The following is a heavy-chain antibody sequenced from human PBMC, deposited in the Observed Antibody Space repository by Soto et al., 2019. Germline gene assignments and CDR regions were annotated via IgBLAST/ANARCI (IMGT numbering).Heavy chain of an antibody. V-gene: IGHV4-39*01. CDR1: GDSLRSSYHY. Sequence: PSETLSLTCTVSGDSLRSSYHYWGWIRQLPGKGLEWIGSIYYTGNTYYNPSLKSRVSISVDMATNEISLRLRAESVADTAVYYCVRVEMYAGEFTPNFDRCGQRALVTVSS. CDR2: IYYTGNT. CDR3: VRVEMYAGEFTPNFDR. J-gene: IGHJ4*02. D-gene: IGHD2-8*01.